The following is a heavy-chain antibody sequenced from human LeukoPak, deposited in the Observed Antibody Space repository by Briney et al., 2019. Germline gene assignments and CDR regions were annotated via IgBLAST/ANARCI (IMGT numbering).Heavy chain of an antibody. CDR2: IYYSGST. J-gene: IGHJ5*02. Sequence: SETLSLTCTVSGGSISSYYGNWIRQLPGKGLEWIGYIYYSGSTNYNPSLKSRVTISVDTSKNQFSLKLSSVTAADTAVYYCARGHSGRGGIDPWGQGTLVTVSS. CDR1: GGSISSYY. D-gene: IGHD3-10*02. CDR3: ARGHSGRGGIDP. V-gene: IGHV4-59*01.